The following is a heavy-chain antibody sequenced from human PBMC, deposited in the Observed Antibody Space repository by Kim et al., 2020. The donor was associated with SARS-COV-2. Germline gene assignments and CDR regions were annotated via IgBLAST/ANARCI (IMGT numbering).Heavy chain of an antibody. V-gene: IGHV5-51*01. CDR3: ARLFNWNDGWWFDP. J-gene: IGHJ5*02. Sequence: PSVQGQVTISADKSISTAYLQWSSLKASDTAMYYCARLFNWNDGWWFDPWGQGTLVTVSS. D-gene: IGHD1-20*01.